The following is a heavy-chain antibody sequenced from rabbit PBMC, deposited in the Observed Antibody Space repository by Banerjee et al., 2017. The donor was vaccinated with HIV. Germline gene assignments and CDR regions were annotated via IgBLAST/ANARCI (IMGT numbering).Heavy chain of an antibody. CDR2: IYTDNDST. Sequence: QEQLEESGGGLVKPGGTLTLTCKASGIDFSSVYYMYWVRQAPGKGLEWIASIYTDNDSTWYASWAKGRFTISKTSSTTVTLQMTSLTAADTATYFCARESGGPIYGDGGFDLWGPGTLVTVS. J-gene: IGHJ4*01. V-gene: IGHV1S45*01. D-gene: IGHD2-1*01. CDR1: GIDFSSVYY. CDR3: ARESGGPIYGDGGFDL.